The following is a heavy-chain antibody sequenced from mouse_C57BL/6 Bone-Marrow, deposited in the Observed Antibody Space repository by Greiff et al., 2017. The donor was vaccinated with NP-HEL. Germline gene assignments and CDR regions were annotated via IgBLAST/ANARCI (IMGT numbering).Heavy chain of an antibody. V-gene: IGHV1-80*01. D-gene: IGHD2-5*01. CDR2: IYPGDGDT. CDR3: TRHSNYPGWFAY. J-gene: IGHJ3*01. Sequence: VKLQQSGAELVKPGASVKISCTASGYAFSSYWMNWVKQRPGKGLEWIGQIYPGDGDTNYNGTFKGKATLTADKSSSTAYMQLSSLTSEDSAVYFCTRHSNYPGWFAYWGQGTLVTVSA. CDR1: GYAFSSYW.